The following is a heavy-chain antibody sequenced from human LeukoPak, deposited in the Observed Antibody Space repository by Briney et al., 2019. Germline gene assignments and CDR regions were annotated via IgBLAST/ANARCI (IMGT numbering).Heavy chain of an antibody. V-gene: IGHV3-9*01. Sequence: GGSLRLSCAASGFTFDDYAMHWVRQAPGKGLEWVSGISWNSGSIGYADSVKGRFTIPRDNAKNSLYLQMNSLRAEDTALYYCAKDYYDSSGYFDYWGQGTLVTVSS. CDR1: GFTFDDYA. CDR3: AKDYYDSSGYFDY. CDR2: ISWNSGSI. J-gene: IGHJ4*02. D-gene: IGHD3-22*01.